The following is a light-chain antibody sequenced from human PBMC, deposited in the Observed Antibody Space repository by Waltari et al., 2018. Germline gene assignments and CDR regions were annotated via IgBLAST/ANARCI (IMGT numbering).Light chain of an antibody. Sequence: DIQITQSPSSLSASVADRVTITCRPSQSISCYLNWFQQKPGTAPELLIYAASSLHSGVPSRFRVSGSGTDITLTISSLQPEDFATYYCQHSYSTAPYTFGQGTRLEIK. CDR3: QHSYSTAPYT. CDR2: AAS. CDR1: QSISCY. V-gene: IGKV1-39*01. J-gene: IGKJ2*01.